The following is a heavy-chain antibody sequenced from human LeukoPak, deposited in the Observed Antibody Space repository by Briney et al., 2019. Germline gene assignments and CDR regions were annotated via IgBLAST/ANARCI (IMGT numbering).Heavy chain of an antibody. CDR3: ARNYGGTSKYFDY. CDR2: ISPNSGGT. J-gene: IGHJ4*02. D-gene: IGHD4-23*01. V-gene: IGHV1-2*02. Sequence: ASVKVSCKPSGYTFTGYYLHWVRQAPGQALEWMGWISPNSGGTNYAQNFQGRVTMTRDTSITTAYMELSGLTSDDTALYYCARNYGGTSKYFDYWGQGTLVTVSS. CDR1: GYTFTGYY.